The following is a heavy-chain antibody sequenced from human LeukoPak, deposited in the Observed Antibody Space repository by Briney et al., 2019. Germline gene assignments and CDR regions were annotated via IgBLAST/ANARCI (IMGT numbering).Heavy chain of an antibody. V-gene: IGHV2-70*11. Sequence: SGPALVKPTQTLTLTCTFSGFSLSTSGMCVSWIRQPPGKALEWLARIDWDDDKYYSTSLKTRLTVSKDTSKNQVVLTMTNMDPVDTATYYCARIYGQRGYSGYVGAFDIWGQGTMVTVSS. D-gene: IGHD5-12*01. CDR1: GFSLSTSGMC. CDR3: ARIYGQRGYSGYVGAFDI. CDR2: IDWDDDK. J-gene: IGHJ3*02.